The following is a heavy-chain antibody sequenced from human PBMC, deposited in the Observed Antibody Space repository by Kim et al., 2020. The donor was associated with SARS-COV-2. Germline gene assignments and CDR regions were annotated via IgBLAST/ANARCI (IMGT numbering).Heavy chain of an antibody. D-gene: IGHD3-3*01. CDR2: IYYSGST. Sequence: SETLSLTCTVSGGSISSSSYYWGWIRQPPGKGLEWIGSIYYSGSTYYNPSLKSRVTISVDTSKNQFSLKLSSVTAADTAVYYCARGILRFLEWSGRYYFDYWGQGTLVTVSS. J-gene: IGHJ4*02. CDR3: ARGILRFLEWSGRYYFDY. V-gene: IGHV4-39*01. CDR1: GGSISSSSYY.